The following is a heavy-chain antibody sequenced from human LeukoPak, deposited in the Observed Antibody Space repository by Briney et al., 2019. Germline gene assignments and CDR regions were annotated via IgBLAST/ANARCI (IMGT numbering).Heavy chain of an antibody. J-gene: IGHJ4*02. CDR3: AKAMSTDHYDSRGFYRVDFDS. Sequence: GGSLRLSCAASGFTFSSFAMTWVRQAPGKGLEWVSSITGTHYTTYNTDSVKGRFTISRDNSKNTLYLQMNSLRADDTAVYYCAKAMSTDHYDSRGFYRVDFDSWGQGTLVTVSS. CDR2: ITGTHYTT. V-gene: IGHV3-23*01. D-gene: IGHD3-22*01. CDR1: GFTFSSFA.